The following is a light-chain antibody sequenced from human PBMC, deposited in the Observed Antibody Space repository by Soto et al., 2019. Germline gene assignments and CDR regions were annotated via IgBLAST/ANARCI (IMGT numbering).Light chain of an antibody. J-gene: IGKJ5*01. CDR1: QGIGSY. V-gene: IGKV1-9*01. CDR3: QPLNSYPIT. Sequence: IQLTQSPSSLSASVGDRVTITCRASQGIGSYLAWYQQKPVKAPKLLIHAACTLPSGVPSRFSGSGSGTDFTLTISSLQPEDFATYYCQPLNSYPITFGLGTRLEIK. CDR2: AAC.